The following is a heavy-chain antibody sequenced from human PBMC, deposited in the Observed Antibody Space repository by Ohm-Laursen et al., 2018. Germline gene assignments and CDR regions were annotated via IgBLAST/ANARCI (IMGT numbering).Heavy chain of an antibody. D-gene: IGHD6-6*01. CDR2: ISYDGTNK. J-gene: IGHJ4*02. CDR1: GFTFNSYG. CDR3: ARGYSTSSVLDY. Sequence: SLRLSCAASGFTFNSYGMHWVRQAPGKGLEWVALISYDGTNKYYADSVKGRFTISRDDSKNMVYLQMNSLRAEDTAMYYCARGYSTSSVLDYWGQGTLVTVSS. V-gene: IGHV3-30*03.